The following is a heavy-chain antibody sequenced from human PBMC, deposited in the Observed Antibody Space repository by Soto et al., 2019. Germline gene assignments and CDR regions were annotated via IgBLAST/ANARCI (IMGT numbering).Heavy chain of an antibody. CDR2: ISYDGNVK. Sequence: GGSLRLSCAASGFSFSNHGMQWVRQAPGKGLEWVAVISYDGNVKYYTGSVKGRFTISRDNSQSTLFLQMDSLRPEDAAVYYCAKDLKVSGGFHGSLNYYYGMDVWGQGTTVTVSS. V-gene: IGHV3-30*18. CDR1: GFSFSNHG. D-gene: IGHD3-10*01. J-gene: IGHJ6*02. CDR3: AKDLKVSGGFHGSLNYYYGMDV.